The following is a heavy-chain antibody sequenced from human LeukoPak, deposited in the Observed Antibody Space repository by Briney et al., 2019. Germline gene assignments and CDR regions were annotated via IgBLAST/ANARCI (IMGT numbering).Heavy chain of an antibody. D-gene: IGHD2-2*01. CDR2: IKQDGREK. J-gene: IGHJ4*02. V-gene: IGHV3-7*01. CDR3: ARDDAVVVPGVIGGFCDY. Sequence: GGSLRHSCAASGFTLSSYLMSWVRQAPRKGLEWVANIKQDGREKYDVDSLKGPFTTSTDNAQNSLYLQTNSLRAQDTGVYDCARDDAVVVPGVIGGFCDYWGQGTLVTVSS. CDR1: GFTLSSYL.